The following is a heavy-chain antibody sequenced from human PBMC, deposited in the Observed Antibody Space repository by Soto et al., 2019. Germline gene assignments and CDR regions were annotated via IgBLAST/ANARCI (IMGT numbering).Heavy chain of an antibody. CDR3: ARDPTITIFGVVIWRYFDY. D-gene: IGHD3-3*01. CDR1: GFTFSSYG. CDR2: IWYDGSNK. V-gene: IGHV3-33*01. J-gene: IGHJ4*02. Sequence: GGSLRLSCAASGFTFSSYGMHWVRQAPGKGLEWVAVIWYDGSNKYYADSVKGRFTISRDNSKNTLYLQMNSLRAEDTAVYYCARDPTITIFGVVIWRYFDYWGQGTLVTVSS.